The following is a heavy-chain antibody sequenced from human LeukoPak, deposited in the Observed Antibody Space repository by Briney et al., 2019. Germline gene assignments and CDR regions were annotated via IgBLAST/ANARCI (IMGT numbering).Heavy chain of an antibody. V-gene: IGHV3-23*01. CDR2: ISGAGGSS. CDR3: GKGVEDGMEV. J-gene: IGHJ6*02. CDR1: GFTFSSYA. Sequence: AGSLRLSCAVPGFTFSSYAMNWVRQAPGKGLEWVSTISGAGGSSYYADSVQGRFTISRDNSKITLYLQMNNLRPEDTAVYYCGKGVEDGMEVWGQGNTVTVSS. D-gene: IGHD2-8*01.